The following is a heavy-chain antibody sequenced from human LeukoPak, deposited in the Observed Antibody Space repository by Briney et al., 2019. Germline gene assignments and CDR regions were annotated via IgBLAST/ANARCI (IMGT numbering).Heavy chain of an antibody. CDR2: VDPEDGET. CDR3: ATLRFLEWFSYYYYMDV. V-gene: IGHV1-69-2*01. CDR1: GYTFTDYY. J-gene: IGHJ6*03. Sequence: ASVKVSCKVSGYTFTDYYMHWVQQAPGKGLEWMGLVDPEDGETIYAEKFQGRVTITADTSTVTAYMELSSLRSEDTAVYYCATLRFLEWFSYYYYMDVWGKGTTVTVSS. D-gene: IGHD3-3*01.